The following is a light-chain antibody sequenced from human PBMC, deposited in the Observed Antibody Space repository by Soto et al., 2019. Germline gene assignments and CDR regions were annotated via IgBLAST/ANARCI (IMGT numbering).Light chain of an antibody. Sequence: EIFWMQFPGTVVLSPGEGATLSCRASQSVSNNYLAWYQQKPGQAPRLLIYGASNRATGIPDRFSGSGSGTDFTLTINRLEPEDFAVYYCQQNETLITFGQGTRLEIK. J-gene: IGKJ5*01. V-gene: IGKV3-20*01. CDR2: GAS. CDR3: QQNETLIT. CDR1: QSVSNNY.